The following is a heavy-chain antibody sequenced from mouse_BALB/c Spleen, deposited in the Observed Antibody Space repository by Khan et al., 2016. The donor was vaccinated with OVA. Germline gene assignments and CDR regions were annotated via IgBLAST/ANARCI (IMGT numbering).Heavy chain of an antibody. CDR3: TRRGLYDSFAY. V-gene: IGHV1-4*01. D-gene: IGHD2-3*01. Sequence: QVQLKESGAELAKPGASVKMSCKASGYTFTNYRMHWVKQSPGKGLEWIGYINTNNGDPTYNQKFKDKATLTADKSSSTAYMQLDSLTSEDSAFYYCTRRGLYDSFAYWGQGTLVTVSA. CDR2: INTNNGDP. J-gene: IGHJ3*01. CDR1: GYTFTNYR.